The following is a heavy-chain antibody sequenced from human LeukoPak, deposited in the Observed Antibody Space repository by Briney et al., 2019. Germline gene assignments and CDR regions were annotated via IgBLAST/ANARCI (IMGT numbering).Heavy chain of an antibody. CDR3: ARVSRITMIVVVTLYYYYMDV. J-gene: IGHJ6*03. CDR1: GGSISSGSYY. V-gene: IGHV4-61*02. D-gene: IGHD3-22*01. Sequence: SQTLSLTCTVSGGSISSGSYYWSWIRQPAGKGLEWIGRIYTSGSTNYNPSLKSRVTISVDTSKNQFSLKLSSVTAADTAVYYCARVSRITMIVVVTLYYYYMDVWGKGTTVTVSS. CDR2: IYTSGST.